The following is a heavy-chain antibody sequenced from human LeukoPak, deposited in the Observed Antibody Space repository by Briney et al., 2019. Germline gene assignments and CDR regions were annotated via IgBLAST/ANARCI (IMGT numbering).Heavy chain of an antibody. V-gene: IGHV4-39*01. D-gene: IGHD3-10*01. J-gene: IGHJ5*02. Sequence: SETLSLTCTVSGGSISSNSYYWGWIRQSPGKGLEWIGSIYYSGSTYYNPSLKSRVTISVDTSKNQFSLKLSSVTAADTAMYYCARNRYYYGSGNYGVPNWFDPWGQGTLVTVSS. CDR2: IYYSGST. CDR1: GGSISSNSYY. CDR3: ARNRYYYGSGNYGVPNWFDP.